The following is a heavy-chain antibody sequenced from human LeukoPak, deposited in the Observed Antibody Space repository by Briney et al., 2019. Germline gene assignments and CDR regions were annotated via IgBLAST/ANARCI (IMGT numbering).Heavy chain of an antibody. CDR1: GFSFSRYA. D-gene: IGHD6-25*01. CDR3: ARVYDSSGTNEYFQH. V-gene: IGHV3-30*04. Sequence: GRSLRLSCAASGFSFSRYAMHWVRQAPGKGLEWGAVISYDGSNKYYADSVKGRFTISRDNSKNTLYLQMNSLRAEDTAVYYCARVYDSSGTNEYFQHWGQGTLVTVSS. CDR2: ISYDGSNK. J-gene: IGHJ1*01.